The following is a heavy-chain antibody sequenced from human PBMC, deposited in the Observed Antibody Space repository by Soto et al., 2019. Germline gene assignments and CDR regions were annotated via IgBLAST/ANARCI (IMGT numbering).Heavy chain of an antibody. CDR1: GFTFTSSA. Sequence: SVKVSCKASGFTFTSSAMQWVRQARGQRLEWIGWIVVGSGNTNYAQKFQERVTITRDMSTSTAYMELSSLRSEDTAVYYCAAVEGSGSGHYYGMDVWGQGTTVTVSS. CDR2: IVVGSGNT. D-gene: IGHD3-10*01. CDR3: AAVEGSGSGHYYGMDV. J-gene: IGHJ6*02. V-gene: IGHV1-58*02.